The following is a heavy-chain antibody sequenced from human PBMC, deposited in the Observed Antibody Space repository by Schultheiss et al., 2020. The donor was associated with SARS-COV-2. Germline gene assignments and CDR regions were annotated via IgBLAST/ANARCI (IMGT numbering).Heavy chain of an antibody. D-gene: IGHD3-22*01. CDR1: GFTFDDYA. CDR3: AKAGLSRYWQSSGSPFAFYHYGMDV. J-gene: IGHJ6*02. V-gene: IGHV3-9*01. CDR2: ISWNSGSI. Sequence: GGSLRLSCAASGFTFDDYAMHWVRQAPGKGLEWVSGISWNSGSIGYADSVKGRFTISRDNAKNSLYLQMNSLRAEDTAVYYCAKAGLSRYWQSSGSPFAFYHYGMDVWGQGTTVTVSS.